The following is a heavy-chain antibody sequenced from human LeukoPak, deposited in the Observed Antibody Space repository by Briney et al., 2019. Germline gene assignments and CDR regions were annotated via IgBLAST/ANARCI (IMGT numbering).Heavy chain of an antibody. V-gene: IGHV3-21*01. Sequence: GGSLRLSCAASGFTFSSYSMNWVRQAPGKGLEWVSSISSSSNYIYYADSVKGRLTISRDNAKNSLYLQMNSLRAEDTAVYYCARDVYWYFDLWGRGTLVTVSS. CDR1: GFTFSSYS. J-gene: IGHJ2*01. CDR3: ARDVYWYFDL. CDR2: ISSSSNYI.